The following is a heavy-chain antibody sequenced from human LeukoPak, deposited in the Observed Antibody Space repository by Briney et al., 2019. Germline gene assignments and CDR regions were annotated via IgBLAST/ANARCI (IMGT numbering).Heavy chain of an antibody. Sequence: GGSLRLSCAASGFTVSDNYMYWVLQAPGKGLEWVSVIYSGGSTYYADSAKDRFTISRHSSRNTLYLQINSLRDDDSAMYYCARGGPTVVTPGSAPYYDSWGQGTLVIVSS. J-gene: IGHJ4*02. CDR3: ARGGPTVVTPGSAPYYDS. CDR2: IYSGGST. CDR1: GFTVSDNY. D-gene: IGHD4-23*01. V-gene: IGHV3-53*04.